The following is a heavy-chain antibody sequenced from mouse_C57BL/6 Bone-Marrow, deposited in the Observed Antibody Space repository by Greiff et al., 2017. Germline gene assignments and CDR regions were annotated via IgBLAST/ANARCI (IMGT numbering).Heavy chain of an antibody. V-gene: IGHV1-69*01. CDR1: GYTFTSYW. J-gene: IGHJ2*01. D-gene: IGHD4-1*02. CDR3: AGLNWDYFDY. CDR2: IDPSDSYT. Sequence: QVQLQQPGAELVMPGASVKLSCKASGYTFTSYWMHWVKQRPGQGLEWIGEIDPSDSYTNYNQKFKGKSTLTVDKSSSTAYMQLSSLTSEDSAVYYCAGLNWDYFDYWGQGTTLTVSS.